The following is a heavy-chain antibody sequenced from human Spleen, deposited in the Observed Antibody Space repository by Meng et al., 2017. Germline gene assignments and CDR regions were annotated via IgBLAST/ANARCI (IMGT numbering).Heavy chain of an antibody. Sequence: HVQLKQWGAGLLKPSETLSLTCAVYGGSFSGYYWRWIRQPSGKGLEWIGEINHSGSTNYNPSLKSRVTISVDTSKNQFSLKLSSVTAADTAVYYCGGSSGYPIDYWGQGTLVTVSS. CDR1: GGSFSGYY. V-gene: IGHV4-34*01. J-gene: IGHJ4*02. CDR2: INHSGST. CDR3: GGSSGYPIDY. D-gene: IGHD3-22*01.